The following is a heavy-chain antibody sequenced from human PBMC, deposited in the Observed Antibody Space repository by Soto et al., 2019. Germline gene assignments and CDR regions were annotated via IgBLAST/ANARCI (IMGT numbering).Heavy chain of an antibody. CDR2: IKSKTDGGTT. D-gene: IGHD6-19*01. CDR3: TRQHLDVPVASAIDY. J-gene: IGHJ4*02. Sequence: PGGSLRLSCAASGFTFSNYAMSWVRRAPGMGLEWVGRIKSKTDGGTTDYAAPVKGRFTISRDDSKNTLYLQMNSLKTEDTAVYYCTRQHLDVPVASAIDYWGQGTLVTVSS. V-gene: IGHV3-15*01. CDR1: GFTFSNYA.